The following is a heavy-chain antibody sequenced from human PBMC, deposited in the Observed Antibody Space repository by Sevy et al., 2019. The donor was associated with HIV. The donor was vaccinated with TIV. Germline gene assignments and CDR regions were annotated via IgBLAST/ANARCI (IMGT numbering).Heavy chain of an antibody. V-gene: IGHV4-34*01. CDR1: GGSFSGSY. D-gene: IGHD5-12*01. CDR3: ARSTNSIDGYKPKWFDP. CDR2: INHSGST. Sequence: SETLSLTCAVYGGSFSGSYWSWIRQPPRKGLEWIREINHSGSTNYNPSLKSRVTISVDTSKNQFSLKLSSVTAADTAVYYCARSTNSIDGYKPKWFDPWGQGTLVTVSS. J-gene: IGHJ5*02.